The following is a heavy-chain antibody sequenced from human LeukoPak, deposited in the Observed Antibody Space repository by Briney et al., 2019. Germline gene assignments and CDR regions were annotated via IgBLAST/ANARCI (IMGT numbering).Heavy chain of an antibody. CDR1: GGSFSGYY. CDR3: AREGTRYCSSTSCSWFDP. J-gene: IGHJ5*02. D-gene: IGHD2-2*01. V-gene: IGHV3-33*08. CDR2: IWYDGSNK. Sequence: LSLTCAVYGGSFSGYYWSWIRQAPGKGLEWVAVIWYDGSNKYYADSVKGRFTISRDNSKNTLYLQMNSLRAEGTAVYYCAREGTRYCSSTSCSWFDPWGQGTLVTVSS.